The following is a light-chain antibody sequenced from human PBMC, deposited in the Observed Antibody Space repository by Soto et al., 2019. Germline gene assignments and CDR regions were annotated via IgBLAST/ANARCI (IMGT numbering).Light chain of an antibody. CDR1: QSPTSDY. J-gene: IGKJ1*01. CDR2: GAS. V-gene: IGKV3-20*01. Sequence: ELVLTQSPGTLSLSPGERATLSCRASQSPTSDYLAWYQQKHGQTPRLLIHGASSRATGIPDRFSGSGSGTDFTLTISRLEPEDSAVYYCQQSGRPFGQGTKVDIK. CDR3: QQSGRP.